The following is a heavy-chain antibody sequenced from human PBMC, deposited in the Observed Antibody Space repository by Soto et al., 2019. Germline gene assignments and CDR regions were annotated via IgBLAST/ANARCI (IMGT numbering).Heavy chain of an antibody. J-gene: IGHJ4*02. CDR1: GFTFRNYA. CDR2: ISANGGST. CDR3: ATGRHDSSDSYRDY. Sequence: PGGSLRLSCAASGFTFRNYAMTWVRQAQGRGLEWVSSISANGGSTYYGDSVKGRFTISRDNSKNTLYLQMNNLRAEDTAVYYCATGRHDSSDSYRDYWGQGTPVTVSS. D-gene: IGHD3-22*01. V-gene: IGHV3-23*01.